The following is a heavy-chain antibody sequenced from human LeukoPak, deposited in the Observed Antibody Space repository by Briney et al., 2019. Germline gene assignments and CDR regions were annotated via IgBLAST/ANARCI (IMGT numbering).Heavy chain of an antibody. CDR3: ARGRFWPTQYYFDY. D-gene: IGHD2-15*01. Sequence: VASVKVSCKASGYTFTSYDINWVRQATGQGLEWMGWMNPNSGNTGYAQKFQGRVTMTRNTSISTAYMELSSLRSEDTAVYYCARGRFWPTQYYFDYWGQGTLVTVSS. CDR2: MNPNSGNT. V-gene: IGHV1-8*01. CDR1: GYTFTSYD. J-gene: IGHJ4*02.